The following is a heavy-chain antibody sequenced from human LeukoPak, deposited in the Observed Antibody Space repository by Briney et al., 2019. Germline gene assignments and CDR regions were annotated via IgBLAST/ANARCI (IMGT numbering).Heavy chain of an antibody. V-gene: IGHV3-11*01. J-gene: IGHJ6*03. CDR1: GFTFSDYY. CDR3: ARDSIVRGNIGNDMDV. D-gene: IGHD2-8*01. CDR2: ISSSGSTI. Sequence: GGSLRLSCAASGFTFSDYYMSWIRQAPGKGLEWVSHISSSGSTIYYADSVKGRFTISRDNAKNSLYLQMNSLRAEDTAVYYCARDSIVRGNIGNDMDVWGKGTTVTVSS.